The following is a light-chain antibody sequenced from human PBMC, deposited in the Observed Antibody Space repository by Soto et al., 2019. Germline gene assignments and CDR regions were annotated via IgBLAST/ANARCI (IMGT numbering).Light chain of an antibody. CDR2: DAT. Sequence: QSALTQPASVSGSPGQSITISCSGTGTDVGTYNYVAWYQQRPGKAPKLMVYDATKRPSGVSNRFSGSKSANTASLTISGLQTEDEADYYCASFTASSTPVFVTGTKLTVL. CDR3: ASFTASSTPV. V-gene: IGLV2-14*01. CDR1: GTDVGTYNY. J-gene: IGLJ1*01.